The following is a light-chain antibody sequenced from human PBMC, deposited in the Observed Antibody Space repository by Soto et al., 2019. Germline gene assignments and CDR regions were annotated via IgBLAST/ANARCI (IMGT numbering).Light chain of an antibody. CDR1: QSININ. CDR2: GAS. Sequence: AITQSPATLSVSPGERFTLSCRASQSININLAWYQQKSGQAPRLLIYGASTRATGLPARFSGSGSGTEFTLIINSLQSEDSAVYYCQQYDNWPITFGQGTRLEI. J-gene: IGKJ5*01. CDR3: QQYDNWPIT. V-gene: IGKV3-15*01.